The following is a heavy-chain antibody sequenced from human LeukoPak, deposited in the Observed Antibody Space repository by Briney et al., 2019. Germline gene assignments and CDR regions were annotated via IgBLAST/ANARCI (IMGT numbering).Heavy chain of an antibody. Sequence: LRLSCADSGLHFRDYAIRWVRQPQGKGLERVGFIRSKTYGGAADYAASVQGSFTISRDDSKCLAYLQMNSLKIEDTALYYCTRVGIGINGTVHVDYWGQGTLVTVSS. CDR1: GLHFRDYA. D-gene: IGHD2-21*01. CDR2: IRSKTYGGAA. V-gene: IGHV3-49*04. J-gene: IGHJ4*02. CDR3: TRVGIGINGTVHVDY.